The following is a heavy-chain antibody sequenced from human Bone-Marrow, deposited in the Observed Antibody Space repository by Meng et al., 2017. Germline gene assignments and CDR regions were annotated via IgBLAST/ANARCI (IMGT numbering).Heavy chain of an antibody. Sequence: QVQLVQSRAEVKKPGAAVRVSCKSSSYTFTGYGISWVRQGPGQGLEWMGWISAYNGNTNYAQKLQGRVTMTTDTSTSTAYMELRSLRSDDTAVYFCARGSGSGSYHSWGQGTLVTVSS. J-gene: IGHJ4*02. CDR1: SYTFTGYG. CDR2: ISAYNGNT. CDR3: ARGSGSGSYHS. V-gene: IGHV1-18*01. D-gene: IGHD1-26*01.